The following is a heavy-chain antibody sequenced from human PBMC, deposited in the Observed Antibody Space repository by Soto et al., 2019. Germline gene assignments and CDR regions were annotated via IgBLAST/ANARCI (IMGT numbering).Heavy chain of an antibody. CDR3: ARTPTLRFLEWLSLPNMDV. CDR1: GYTFTGYY. Sequence: ASVKVSCKASGYTFTGYYMHWVRQAPGQGLEWMGWINPNSGGTNYAQKFQGRVTMTSDASISTAYMELSRLRSDDTAVYYCARTPTLRFLEWLSLPNMDVWGQGATVTVSS. V-gene: IGHV1-2*02. J-gene: IGHJ6*02. D-gene: IGHD3-3*01. CDR2: INPNSGGT.